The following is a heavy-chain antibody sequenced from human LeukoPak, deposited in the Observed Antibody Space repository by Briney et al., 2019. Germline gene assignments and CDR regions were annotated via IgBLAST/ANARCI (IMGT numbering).Heavy chain of an antibody. V-gene: IGHV1-18*01. CDR1: GYTFTSYG. Sequence: ASVKVSCKASGYTFTSYGISWVRQAPRQGLEWMGWISAYNGNTNYAQKLQGRVTMTTDTSTSTAYMELRSLRSDDTAVYYCARSEGSIAVAGVDYWGQGTLVTVSS. J-gene: IGHJ4*02. CDR3: ARSEGSIAVAGVDY. CDR2: ISAYNGNT. D-gene: IGHD6-19*01.